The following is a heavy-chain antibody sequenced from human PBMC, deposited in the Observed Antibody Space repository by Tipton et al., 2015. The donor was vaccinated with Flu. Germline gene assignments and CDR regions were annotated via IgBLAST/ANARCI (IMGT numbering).Heavy chain of an antibody. Sequence: TLSLTCSVSGSSISSSDSYWGWIRQIPGKGLEWIGSIYSGGNTYYNPSLKSPVTIFLDTSKNQFSLKLRSVTAADTAMYFCARDLGDFPSPVPNWFDPWGRGTLVTVSP. D-gene: IGHD3-16*01. CDR1: GSSISSSDSY. CDR2: IYSGGNT. V-gene: IGHV4-39*02. CDR3: ARDLGDFPSPVPNWFDP. J-gene: IGHJ5*02.